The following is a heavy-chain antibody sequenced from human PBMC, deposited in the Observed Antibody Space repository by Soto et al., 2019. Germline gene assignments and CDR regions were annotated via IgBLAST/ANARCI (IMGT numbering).Heavy chain of an antibody. CDR3: ASDRLLGNSCAY. J-gene: IGHJ4*02. CDR2: IWYDGSNK. Sequence: QVQLVESGGGVVQPGRSLRLSCAASGFTFSTYGMHWVRQAPGKGLEWVAVIWYDGSNKYYADSVSGRFTISRDNSKSTLYLQMNSLRAEDTDVYYCASDRLLGNSCAYWGQGSLVPVCS. V-gene: IGHV3-33*01. CDR1: GFTFSTYG. D-gene: IGHD1-7*01.